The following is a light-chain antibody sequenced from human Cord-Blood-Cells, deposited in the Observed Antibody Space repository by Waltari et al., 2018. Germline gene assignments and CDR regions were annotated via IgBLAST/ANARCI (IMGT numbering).Light chain of an antibody. CDR3: QRYDNLPYT. Sequence: DIQMTQSPSSLSASVGDRVTITCQASQDISNYLNWYQQKPGKAPKLLIYDASSLETGVPSRCSGSGSATDFTFTSSSLQPEDIATYYCQRYDNLPYTFGQGTKLEIK. V-gene: IGKV1-33*01. J-gene: IGKJ2*01. CDR2: DAS. CDR1: QDISNY.